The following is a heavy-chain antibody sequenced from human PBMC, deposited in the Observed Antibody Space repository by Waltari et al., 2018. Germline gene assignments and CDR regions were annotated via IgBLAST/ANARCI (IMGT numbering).Heavy chain of an antibody. CDR3: AKGGPTYYDFWSGYYSPYYFDY. CDR2: ISGSGGST. J-gene: IGHJ4*02. D-gene: IGHD3-3*01. V-gene: IGHV3-23*04. CDR1: GFTFSSYA. Sequence: EVQLVESGGGLVQPGGSLRLSCAASGFTFSSYAMSWVRQAPGKGLEWVSAISGSGGSTYYADSVKGRFTSSRDNSKNTLYLQMNSLRAEDTAVYYCAKGGPTYYDFWSGYYSPYYFDYWGQGTLVTVSS.